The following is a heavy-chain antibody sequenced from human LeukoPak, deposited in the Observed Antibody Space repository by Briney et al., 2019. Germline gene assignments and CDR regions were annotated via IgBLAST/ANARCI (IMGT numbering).Heavy chain of an antibody. J-gene: IGHJ3*02. V-gene: IGHV1-24*01. CDR1: GYTLTELS. CDR2: FDPEDGET. CDR3: ATQRRYCSSTSRYGAFDI. D-gene: IGHD2-2*01. Sequence: GASVKVSCKVSGYTLTELSMHWVRQAPGKGLEWMGGFDPEDGETIYAQKFQGRVTMTEDTSTDTAYMELSSLRSEDTAVYYCATQRRYCSSTSRYGAFDIWGQGTMVTVSS.